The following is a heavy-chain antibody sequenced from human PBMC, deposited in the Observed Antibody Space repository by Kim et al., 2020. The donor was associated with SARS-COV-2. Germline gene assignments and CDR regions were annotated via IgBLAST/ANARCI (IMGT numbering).Heavy chain of an antibody. D-gene: IGHD3-10*01. V-gene: IGHV3-33*01. CDR3: ARGRHYGSGSYYYPNLDY. CDR2: IWYDGSNK. J-gene: IGHJ4*02. CDR1: GFTFSSYG. Sequence: GGSLRLSCAASGFTFSSYGMHWVRQAPGKGLEWVAVIWYDGSNKYYADSVKGRFTISRDNSKNTLYLQMNSLRAEDTAVYYCARGRHYGSGSYYYPNLDYWGQGTLVTVSS.